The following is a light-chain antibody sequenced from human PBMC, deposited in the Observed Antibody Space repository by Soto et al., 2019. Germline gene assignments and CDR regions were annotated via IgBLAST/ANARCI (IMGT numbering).Light chain of an antibody. V-gene: IGLV1-40*01. Sequence: QAVVTQPPSVSGAPGQRVTISCTGSSSNIGAGYDVHWYQQLPGTAPKLLIYGNNNRPSGVSDRFSGSNSGTSASLAITGLQPDDEADYYCQSYDSRLSGSVVFGGGTKVTVL. CDR1: SSNIGAGYD. J-gene: IGLJ2*01. CDR2: GNN. CDR3: QSYDSRLSGSVV.